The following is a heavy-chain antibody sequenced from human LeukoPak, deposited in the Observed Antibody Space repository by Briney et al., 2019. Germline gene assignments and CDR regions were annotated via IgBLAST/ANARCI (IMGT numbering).Heavy chain of an antibody. CDR3: ARHRPDIVATMRYRFDP. D-gene: IGHD5-12*01. J-gene: IGHJ5*02. V-gene: IGHV4-4*09. CDR1: GGSISSYY. CDR2: IYTSGST. Sequence: SETLSLTCTVSGGSISSYYWSWIRQPPGKGLEWIGYIYTSGSTNYNPSLKSRVTISVDTSKNQFSLKLSSVTAADTAVYYCARHRPDIVATMRYRFDPWAREPWSPSPQ.